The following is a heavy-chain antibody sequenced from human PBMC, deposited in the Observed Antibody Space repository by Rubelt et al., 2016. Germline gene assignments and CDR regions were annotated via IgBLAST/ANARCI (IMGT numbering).Heavy chain of an antibody. CDR3: ARVIWGSGWSNNWFDP. CDR2: INAGNGNQ. CDR1: GYTFTSYA. D-gene: IGHD6-19*01. Sequence: QVQLVQSGAEVKKPGASVKVSCKASGYTFTSYAMHWVRQAPGQRLEWMGWINAGNGNQKYSQKFQGRVTITRDTSASTAYMGLSSLRSEDTAVYYCARVIWGSGWSNNWFDPWGQGTLVTVSS. J-gene: IGHJ5*02. V-gene: IGHV1-3*01.